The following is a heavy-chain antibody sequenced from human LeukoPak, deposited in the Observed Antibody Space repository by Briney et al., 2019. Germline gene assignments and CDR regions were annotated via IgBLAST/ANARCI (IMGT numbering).Heavy chain of an antibody. Sequence: GGSLRLSCAASGFTFSSYGMHWVRQAPGKGLEWVAVISYDGSNKYYADSVKGRFTISRDNSKNTLYLQMNSLGVDDTAVYYCGTYSINNAREFQYWGQGTLVTVPS. J-gene: IGHJ1*01. CDR3: GTYSINNAREFQY. CDR2: ISYDGSNK. CDR1: GFTFSSYG. D-gene: IGHD4-11*01. V-gene: IGHV3-30*03.